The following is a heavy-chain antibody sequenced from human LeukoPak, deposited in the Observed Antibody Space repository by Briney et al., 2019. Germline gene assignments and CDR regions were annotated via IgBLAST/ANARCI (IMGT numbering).Heavy chain of an antibody. Sequence: ASVKVSCKASGCTFTSYYMHWVRQAPGQGLEWMGIINPSGGSTSYAQKFQGRVTMTRDTSTSTVYMELSGLRSEDTAVYYCARDWRYGDYSGYWGQGTLVTVSS. D-gene: IGHD4-17*01. CDR1: GCTFTSYY. V-gene: IGHV1-46*01. J-gene: IGHJ4*02. CDR3: ARDWRYGDYSGY. CDR2: INPSGGST.